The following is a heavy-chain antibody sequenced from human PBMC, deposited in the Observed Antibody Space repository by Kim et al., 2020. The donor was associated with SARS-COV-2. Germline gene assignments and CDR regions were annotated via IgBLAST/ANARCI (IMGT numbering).Heavy chain of an antibody. J-gene: IGHJ5*02. V-gene: IGHV3-48*04. D-gene: IGHD6-19*01. Sequence: GGSLRLSCAASGFTFSSYSMNWVRQAPGKGLEWVSYISSSSSTIYYADSVKGRFTISRDNAKNSLYLQMNSLRAEDTAVYYCARELGSGWYSYNWFDPWGQGTLVTVSS. CDR1: GFTFSSYS. CDR2: ISSSSSTI. CDR3: ARELGSGWYSYNWFDP.